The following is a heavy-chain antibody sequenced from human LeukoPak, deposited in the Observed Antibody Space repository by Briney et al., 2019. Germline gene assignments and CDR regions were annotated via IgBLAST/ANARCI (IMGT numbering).Heavy chain of an antibody. Sequence: SETLSLTCTVSGGSISSYYWSWIRQPPGKGLEWIAYIYYSGSTYYNPSLKSRVTMSVDTSNYQFSLRLSSVTAADTAVYYCARLYGSGSNYFDYWGQGTLVTVSS. D-gene: IGHD3-10*01. V-gene: IGHV4-59*06. CDR2: IYYSGST. J-gene: IGHJ4*02. CDR1: GGSISSYY. CDR3: ARLYGSGSNYFDY.